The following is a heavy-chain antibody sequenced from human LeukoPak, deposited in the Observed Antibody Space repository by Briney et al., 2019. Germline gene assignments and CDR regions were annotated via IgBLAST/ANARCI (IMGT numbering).Heavy chain of an antibody. J-gene: IGHJ4*02. Sequence: GGSLRLSCAASGFTFSSYSMNWVRQAPGKGLEWVSSISSSSSYIYYADSVKGRFTISRDNAKNSLYLQMNSLRAEDTAVYYCARGMRDGQPGDYWGQGTLVTVSS. CDR2: ISSSSSYI. V-gene: IGHV3-21*01. CDR1: GFTFSSYS. D-gene: IGHD1-14*01. CDR3: ARGMRDGQPGDY.